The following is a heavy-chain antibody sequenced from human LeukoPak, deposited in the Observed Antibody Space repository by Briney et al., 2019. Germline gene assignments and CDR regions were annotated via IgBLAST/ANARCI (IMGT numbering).Heavy chain of an antibody. V-gene: IGHV3-48*03. CDR1: GFTFSSYE. Sequence: GGSLRLSCAASGFTFSSYEMNWVRQAPGKGLEWVSYISSSGSTIYYADSVKGRFTISRDNAKNSLYLQMNSLRAEDTALYYCAKDMRYSSSWYDFDYWGQGTLVTVSS. D-gene: IGHD6-13*01. J-gene: IGHJ4*02. CDR2: ISSSGSTI. CDR3: AKDMRYSSSWYDFDY.